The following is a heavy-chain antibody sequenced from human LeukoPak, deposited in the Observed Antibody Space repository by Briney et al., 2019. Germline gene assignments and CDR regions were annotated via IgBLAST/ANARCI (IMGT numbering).Heavy chain of an antibody. CDR2: IKEDGRVQ. CDR1: GFPFSVYW. J-gene: IGHJ6*04. V-gene: IGHV3-7*01. Sequence: GGSLRLSCTASGFPFSVYWISWVRQAPGKGLEWVANIKEDGRVQDYVDSVKGRFTISRDNAKNSVYLQMNSLRVDDTAVYYCVGQLLRAVWGKGTTVTVSS. CDR3: VGQLLRAV. D-gene: IGHD2-2*01.